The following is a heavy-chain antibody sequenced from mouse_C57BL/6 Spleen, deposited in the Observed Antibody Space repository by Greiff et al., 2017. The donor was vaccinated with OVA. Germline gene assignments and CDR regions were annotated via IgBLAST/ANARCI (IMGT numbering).Heavy chain of an antibody. V-gene: IGHV1-82*01. CDR1: GYAFSSSW. J-gene: IGHJ4*01. CDR3: ARYGSSYYYAMDY. Sequence: VQRVESGPELVKPGASVKISCKASGYAFSSSWMNWVKQRPGKGLEWIGRIYPGDGDTNYNGKFKGKATLTADKSSSTAYMQLSSLTSEDSAVYFCARYGSSYYYAMDYWGQGTSVTVSS. D-gene: IGHD1-1*01. CDR2: IYPGDGDT.